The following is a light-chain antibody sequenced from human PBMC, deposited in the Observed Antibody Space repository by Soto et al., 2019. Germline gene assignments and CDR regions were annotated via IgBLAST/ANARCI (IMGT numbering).Light chain of an antibody. CDR1: SSDVGSYNL. V-gene: IGLV2-23*02. CDR3: CSYAGSSTFVYV. Sequence: QSALTQPASVSGSPGQSITISCTGTSSDVGSYNLVSWYQQHPGKAPKLMIYEVSTRPSGVSNRFSGSKSGNTASLTISGLQAEDEADYYCCSYAGSSTFVYVFGTGTKLTVL. J-gene: IGLJ1*01. CDR2: EVS.